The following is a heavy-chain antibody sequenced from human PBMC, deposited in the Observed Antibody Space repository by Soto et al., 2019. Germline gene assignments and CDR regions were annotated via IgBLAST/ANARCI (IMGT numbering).Heavy chain of an antibody. V-gene: IGHV4-34*01. J-gene: IGHJ6*03. CDR2: INHSGST. Sequence: SETLSLTCAVYGGSFSGYYWSWIRQHPGKGLEWIGEINHSGSTNYNPSLKSRVTISVDTSKNQFSLKLSSVTAADTAVYYCARGGGAAAVYYYYYYYMDVWGKGTTVTVSS. CDR3: ARGGGAAAVYYYYYYYMDV. D-gene: IGHD2-2*01. CDR1: GGSFSGYY.